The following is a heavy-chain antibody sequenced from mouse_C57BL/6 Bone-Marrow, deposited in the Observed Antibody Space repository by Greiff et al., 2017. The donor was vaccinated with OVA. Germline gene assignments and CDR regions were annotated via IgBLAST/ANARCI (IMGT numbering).Heavy chain of an antibody. V-gene: IGHV10-3*01. J-gene: IGHJ1*03. Sequence: EVKLVESGGGLVQPKGSLKLSCAASGFTFNTYAMHWVRPAPGKGLEWVARIRSKSSNYATYYADSVKDRFTISRDDSQSMLYLQMNNLKTEDTAMYFCVRGAYYYGSSLDWYFDVWGTGTTVTVSS. CDR2: IRSKSSNYAT. CDR1: GFTFNTYA. D-gene: IGHD1-1*01. CDR3: VRGAYYYGSSLDWYFDV.